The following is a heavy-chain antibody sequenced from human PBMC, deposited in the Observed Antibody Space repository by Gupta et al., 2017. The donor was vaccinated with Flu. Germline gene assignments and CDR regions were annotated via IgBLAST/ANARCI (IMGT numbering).Heavy chain of an antibody. V-gene: IGHV3-49*04. Sequence: FGDYVMNWVRQAPGKGLEWVDFIRSKAYGGTTEDAASVRGRFTISRDDSKSIAYLQMNRLKTEDTAVYYCTRWMATRFDSGGQGTLVTVSS. D-gene: IGHD5-12*01. CDR2: IRSKAYGGTT. J-gene: IGHJ4*02. CDR1: FGDYV. CDR3: TRWMATRFDS.